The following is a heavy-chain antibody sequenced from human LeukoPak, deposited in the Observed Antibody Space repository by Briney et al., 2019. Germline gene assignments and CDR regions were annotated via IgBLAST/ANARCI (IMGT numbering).Heavy chain of an antibody. CDR1: GYTFTGYY. CDR2: INPNSGGT. CDR3: ARGQDTAMVSYYYYYGMDV. J-gene: IGHJ6*02. D-gene: IGHD5-18*01. V-gene: IGHV1-2*02. Sequence: ASVKVSFKASGYTFTGYYMHWVRQAPGQGLEWMGWINPNSGGTNYAQKFQGRVTMTRDTSISTAYMELSRLRSDDTAVYYCARGQDTAMVSYYYYYGMDVWGQGTTVTVSS.